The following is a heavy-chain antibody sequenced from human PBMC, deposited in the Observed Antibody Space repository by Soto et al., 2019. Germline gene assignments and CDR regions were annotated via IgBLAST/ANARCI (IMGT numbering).Heavy chain of an antibody. Sequence: QVQLQESGPGLVKPSGTLSLTCAVSGGSISSSNWWSWVRQPPGKGLEWIGEIYHSGSTNYNPSLKTRVTITVHKSKDQFSLELSSVPAADTAVYYCARDSPHCSGGSCYAYYYYYGMDVWGQGTTVTVSS. CDR2: IYHSGST. V-gene: IGHV4-4*02. CDR3: ARDSPHCSGGSCYAYYYYYGMDV. CDR1: GGSISSSNW. D-gene: IGHD2-15*01. J-gene: IGHJ6*02.